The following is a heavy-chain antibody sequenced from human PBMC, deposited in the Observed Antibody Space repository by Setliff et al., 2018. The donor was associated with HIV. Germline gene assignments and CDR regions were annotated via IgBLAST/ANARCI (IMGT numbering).Heavy chain of an antibody. J-gene: IGHJ6*03. Sequence: SETLSLTCSVSGGPISSSSYYWGWIRQPPGKGLGWIGNIYSSGNTYYNPSLKSRVTISVDTSKNQISLTLGSVTAADTAVYYCARGATLLPGYSDRWEYFYMDVWGKGTTFTVSS. CDR1: GGPISSSSYY. CDR3: ARGATLLPGYSDRWEYFYMDV. D-gene: IGHD5-12*01. CDR2: IYSSGNT. V-gene: IGHV4-39*01.